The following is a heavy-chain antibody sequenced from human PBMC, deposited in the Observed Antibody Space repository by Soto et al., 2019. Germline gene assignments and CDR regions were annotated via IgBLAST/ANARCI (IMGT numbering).Heavy chain of an antibody. J-gene: IGHJ6*03. CDR1: GYTFTSYD. CDR2: MNPNSGNT. D-gene: IGHD2-2*01. V-gene: IGHV1-8*01. Sequence: QVQLVQSGAEVKKPGASVKVSCKASGYTFTSYDINWVRQATGQGLEWMGWMNPNSGNTGYAQKFQGRVTVTRNTSISTAYMELSSLRSEDTAVYYCARGWHPIDIVVVPAATAYYYYSMDVWGKGATVTVSS. CDR3: ARGWHPIDIVVVPAATAYYYYSMDV.